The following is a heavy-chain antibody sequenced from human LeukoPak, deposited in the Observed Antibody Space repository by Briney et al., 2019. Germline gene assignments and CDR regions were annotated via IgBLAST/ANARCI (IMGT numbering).Heavy chain of an antibody. CDR3: TTESHYAWGSYRPDY. J-gene: IGHJ4*02. V-gene: IGHV3-15*01. D-gene: IGHD3-16*02. CDR2: IKSKTDGGTT. Sequence: GGSLRLSCAASGFTFSNAWMSWVRQAPGKGLEWVGRIKSKTDGGTTDYAAPVKGRFTISRDDSKNTLYLQMNSLKTEDTAVYYCTTESHYAWGSYRPDYWGQGTLVTVSS. CDR1: GFTFSNAW.